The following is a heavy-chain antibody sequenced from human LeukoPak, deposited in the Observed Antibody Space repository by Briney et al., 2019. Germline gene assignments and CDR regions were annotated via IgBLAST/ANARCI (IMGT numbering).Heavy chain of an antibody. CDR2: INPSGGST. CDR1: GYTFTSYY. D-gene: IGHD3-10*01. V-gene: IGHV1-46*01. Sequence: ASVKVSCKASGYTFTSYYMHWVRQAPGQGLEWMGIINPSGGSTSYAQKFQGRVTMTRDTSTSTVYMELSSLRSEDTAVYYCARGVMTNVLLWFGELFTPFDYWGQGTLVTVSS. CDR3: ARGVMTNVLLWFGELFTPFDY. J-gene: IGHJ4*02.